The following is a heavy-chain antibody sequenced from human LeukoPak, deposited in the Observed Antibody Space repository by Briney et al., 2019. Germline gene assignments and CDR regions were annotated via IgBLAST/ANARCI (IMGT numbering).Heavy chain of an antibody. J-gene: IGHJ4*02. CDR2: IYHSGST. CDR1: GYSISSGYY. V-gene: IGHV4-38-2*01. D-gene: IGHD2-2*01. CDR3: ARSLAVPAAIGSYYFDY. Sequence: SETLSLTCAVSGYSISSGYYWGWIRQPPGKGLEWIGSIYHSGSTYYNPSLKSRVTISVDTSKNQFSLKLSSVTAADTAVYYCARSLAVPAAIGSYYFDYWGQGTLVTVSS.